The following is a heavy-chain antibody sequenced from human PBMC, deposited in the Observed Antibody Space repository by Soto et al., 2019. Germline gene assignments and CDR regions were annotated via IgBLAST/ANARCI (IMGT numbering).Heavy chain of an antibody. CDR2: ISGSGGST. CDR3: AKGGLIEYSYGSFYFDY. D-gene: IGHD5-18*01. V-gene: IGHV3-23*01. J-gene: IGHJ4*02. CDR1: GFTFSSYA. Sequence: PGGSLRLSCAASGFTFSSYAMSWVRQAPGKGLEWVSAISGSGGSTYYADSVKGRFTIPRDNSKNTLYLQMNSLRAEDTAVYYCAKGGLIEYSYGSFYFDYWGQGTLVTVSS.